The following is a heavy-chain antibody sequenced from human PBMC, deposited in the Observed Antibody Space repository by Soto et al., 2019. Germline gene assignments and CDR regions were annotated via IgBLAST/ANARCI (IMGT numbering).Heavy chain of an antibody. Sequence: SETLSLTCGVYGGSFSGYYWSWIRQPPGKGLEWIGEINHSGSTNYNPSLKSRVTISVDTSKNQFSLKLSSVTAADTAVYYCARGRYCSSTSCYFDYYYYYGMDVWGQGTTVTVSS. CDR2: INHSGST. J-gene: IGHJ6*02. CDR1: GGSFSGYY. D-gene: IGHD2-2*01. V-gene: IGHV4-34*01. CDR3: ARGRYCSSTSCYFDYYYYYGMDV.